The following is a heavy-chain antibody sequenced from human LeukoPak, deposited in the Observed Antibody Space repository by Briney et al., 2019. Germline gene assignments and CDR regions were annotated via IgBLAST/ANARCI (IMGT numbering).Heavy chain of an antibody. CDR3: ATQKIVVVMDFDY. D-gene: IGHD3-22*01. J-gene: IGHJ4*02. CDR1: GFTFRSYA. V-gene: IGHV3-48*01. CDR2: ISSSSSTI. Sequence: GRSLRLSCAASGFTFRSYAMRWVRQAPGKGLEWVSYISSSSSTIYYADSVKGRFTISRDNAKNSLYLQMNSLRAEDTAVYYCATQKIVVVMDFDYWGQGTLVTVSS.